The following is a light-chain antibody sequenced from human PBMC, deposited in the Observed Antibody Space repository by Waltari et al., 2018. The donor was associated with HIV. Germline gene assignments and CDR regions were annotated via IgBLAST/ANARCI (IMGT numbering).Light chain of an antibody. CDR3: CSDAGSYTYV. J-gene: IGLJ1*01. Sequence: QSALTQPRSVSGSPGQSVTISCTGTSSDVGGYNYVSWYQQHPGKAPKLVIYDVSKRPSGVPDPFSGSKSANTASLTISGLQAEDEADYCCCSDAGSYTYVFGTGTKVTVL. CDR2: DVS. V-gene: IGLV2-11*01. CDR1: SSDVGGYNY.